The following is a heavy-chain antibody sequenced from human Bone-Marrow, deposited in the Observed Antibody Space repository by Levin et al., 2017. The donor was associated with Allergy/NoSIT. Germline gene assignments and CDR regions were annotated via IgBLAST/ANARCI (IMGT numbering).Heavy chain of an antibody. Sequence: GGSLRLSCSASGFTFSSYAMHWVRQAPGKGLEYVSAISSNGGSTYYADSVKGRFTISRDNSKNTLYLQMSSLRAEDTAVYYCVKDHHVLDYDFWSGYYYYYYMDVWGKGTTVTVSS. CDR1: GFTFSSYA. CDR3: VKDHHVLDYDFWSGYYYYYYMDV. CDR2: ISSNGGST. J-gene: IGHJ6*03. V-gene: IGHV3-64D*06. D-gene: IGHD3-3*01.